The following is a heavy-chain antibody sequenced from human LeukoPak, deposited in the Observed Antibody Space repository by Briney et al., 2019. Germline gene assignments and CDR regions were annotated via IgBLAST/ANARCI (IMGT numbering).Heavy chain of an antibody. CDR3: ARDLVVTAIHAPDAFDI. D-gene: IGHD2-21*02. J-gene: IGHJ3*02. CDR2: ISSSSSYI. CDR1: GFTFSSYS. Sequence: AESLRLSCAAYGFTFSSYSMNWVRQAPGKGLEWVASISSSSSYIYYTDSVKGRFTISRDNAKNSLYLQMNSLRAEDTAVYYCARDLVVTAIHAPDAFDIWGQGTMVTVSS. V-gene: IGHV3-21*01.